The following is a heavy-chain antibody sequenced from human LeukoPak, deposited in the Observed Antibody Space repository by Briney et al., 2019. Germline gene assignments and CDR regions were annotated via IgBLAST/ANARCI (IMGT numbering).Heavy chain of an antibody. CDR3: AGGRRAGDAFYI. V-gene: IGHV1-18*01. CDR2: ISAYNGNT. Sequence: ASVKVSCKASGYTFTSYGISWVRQAPGQGLEWMGWISAYNGNTNYAQKLQGRVTMTTDTSTSTAYMELSRLRSEDPAVYYCAGGRRAGDAFYIWGQGTMVTVSS. CDR1: GYTFTSYG. J-gene: IGHJ3*02. D-gene: IGHD6-13*01.